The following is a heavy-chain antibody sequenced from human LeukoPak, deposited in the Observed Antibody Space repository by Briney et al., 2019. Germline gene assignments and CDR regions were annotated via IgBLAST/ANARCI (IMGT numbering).Heavy chain of an antibody. CDR3: ARGRPTRASDPQKMLNFDY. V-gene: IGHV3-21*01. Sequence: GGSLRLSCAASRFTFSSYSMNWVRQAPGKGLEWVSSISSSSSYIYYADSVKGRFTISRDNAKNSLYLQMNSLRAEDTAVYYCARGRPTRASDPQKMLNFDYWGQGTLVTVSS. D-gene: IGHD6-6*01. CDR1: RFTFSSYS. J-gene: IGHJ4*02. CDR2: ISSSSSYI.